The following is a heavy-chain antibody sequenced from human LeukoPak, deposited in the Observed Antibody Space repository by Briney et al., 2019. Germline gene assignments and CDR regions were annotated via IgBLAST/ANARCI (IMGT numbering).Heavy chain of an antibody. Sequence: NTSETLSLTCAVYGGSFSGYYSSWIRQPPGKWLEWIGEINHSGRTNYNPSLKSRVTISVDTSKNQFSLKFGSVTAADTAVYYCARLPGHGSGYYYYYMDVWGKGTTVTISS. CDR1: GGSFSGYY. D-gene: IGHD2-15*01. J-gene: IGHJ6*03. CDR2: INHSGRT. V-gene: IGHV4-34*01. CDR3: ARLPGHGSGYYYYYMDV.